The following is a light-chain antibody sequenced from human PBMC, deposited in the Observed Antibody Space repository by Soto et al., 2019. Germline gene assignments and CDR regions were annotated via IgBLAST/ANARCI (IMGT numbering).Light chain of an antibody. CDR1: QRVSSN. Sequence: EIVMTQSPATLSVSPGERPTLSCRASQRVSSNLAWYQQKPGQPPRLLIYGASTRATGIPDRFSGSGSVTKFTLTISSLQSEDFAVYYCQQYNNWPLTFGGGTKVEIK. CDR2: GAS. CDR3: QQYNNWPLT. V-gene: IGKV3-15*01. J-gene: IGKJ4*01.